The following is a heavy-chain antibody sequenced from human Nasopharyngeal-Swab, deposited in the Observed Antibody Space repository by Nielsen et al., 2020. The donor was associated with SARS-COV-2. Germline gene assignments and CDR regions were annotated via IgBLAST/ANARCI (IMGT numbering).Heavy chain of an antibody. CDR2: ISWNSGSI. Sequence: GGQAARMRLEWVSGISWNSGSIGYADSVKGRFTISRDNAKNSLYLQMNSLRAEDTALYYCAKGRSGWSYYGMDVWGQGTTVTVSS. J-gene: IGHJ6*02. V-gene: IGHV3-9*01. D-gene: IGHD6-19*01. CDR3: AKGRSGWSYYGMDV.